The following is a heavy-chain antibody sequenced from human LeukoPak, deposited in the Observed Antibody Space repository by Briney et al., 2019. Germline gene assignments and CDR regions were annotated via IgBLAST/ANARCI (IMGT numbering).Heavy chain of an antibody. CDR2: ISGSGGST. D-gene: IGHD1/OR15-1a*01. V-gene: IGHV3-23*01. Sequence: PGGSLRLSCAASGFTFSSYAMSWVRQAPGKGLEWVSAISGSGGSTYYADSVKGRFTISRDNSKNTLYLQMNSLRAEDTAVYYCAKVSSSSWNNHFDYWGQGILVTVSP. J-gene: IGHJ4*02. CDR3: AKVSSSSWNNHFDY. CDR1: GFTFSSYA.